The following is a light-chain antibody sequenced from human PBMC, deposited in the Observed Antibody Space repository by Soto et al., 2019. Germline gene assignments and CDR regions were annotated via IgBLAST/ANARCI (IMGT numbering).Light chain of an antibody. CDR3: QQYDESPT. J-gene: IGKJ4*01. CDR2: DAS. CDR1: QDISNY. Sequence: DIQMTQSPSSLSASVGDRVTITCQASQDISNYLNWYQQKPGKAPKLLIYDASNLETGVPSRFSGSVSGTDFTVTISSLQPEDIATYYCQQYDESPTFGVGTKVEIK. V-gene: IGKV1-33*01.